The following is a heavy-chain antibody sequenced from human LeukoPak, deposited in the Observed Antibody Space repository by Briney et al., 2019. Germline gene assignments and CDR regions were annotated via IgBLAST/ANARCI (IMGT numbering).Heavy chain of an antibody. CDR3: ATYRSYGMEV. J-gene: IGHJ6*02. D-gene: IGHD5-12*01. V-gene: IGHV3-48*02. CDR1: GFTFSTYS. CDR2: ISSSSSAI. Sequence: GGSLRLSRAASGFTFSTYSMKWVRQAPGKGLEWVSYISSSSSAIYYADSVKGRFTISRDNAKNSLYLQMNSLRDEDTAVYYCATYRSYGMEVWGQGTTVTVSS.